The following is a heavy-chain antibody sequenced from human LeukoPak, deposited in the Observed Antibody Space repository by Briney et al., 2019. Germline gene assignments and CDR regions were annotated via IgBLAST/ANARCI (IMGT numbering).Heavy chain of an antibody. CDR1: GYTFTGYY. CDR2: INPNSGGT. D-gene: IGHD1-26*01. V-gene: IGHV1-2*02. J-gene: IGHJ5*02. CDR3: ARGWELRVVDWFDP. Sequence: ASVKLSCKASGYTFTGYYMHWVRQAPGQGLEWMGWINPNSGGTNYAQKFQGRVTMTRDTSISTAYMELSRLRSDDTAVYYCARGWELRVVDWFDPWGQGTLVTVSS.